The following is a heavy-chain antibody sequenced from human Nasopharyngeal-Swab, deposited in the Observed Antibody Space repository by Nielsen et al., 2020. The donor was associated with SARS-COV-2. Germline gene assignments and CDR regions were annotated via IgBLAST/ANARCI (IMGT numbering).Heavy chain of an antibody. D-gene: IGHD3-10*01. V-gene: IGHV1-69*13. J-gene: IGHJ6*02. CDR3: ARARMVRGVMGVYYYYGMDV. CDR1: GGTFSSYA. Sequence: SVKVSCKASGGTFSSYAISWVRQAPGQGLEWMGGIIPIFGTANYAQKFRGRVTITADESTSTAYMELSSLRSEDTAVYYCARARMVRGVMGVYYYYGMDVWGQGTTVTVSS. CDR2: IIPIFGTA.